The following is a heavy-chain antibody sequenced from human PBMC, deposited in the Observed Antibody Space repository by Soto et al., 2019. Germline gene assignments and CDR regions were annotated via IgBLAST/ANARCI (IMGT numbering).Heavy chain of an antibody. CDR3: ARVIMPLTPDWYIDL. CDR1: GGSISGGVHS. J-gene: IGHJ2*01. Sequence: SETLSLTCTVSGGSISGGVHSWSWIRQPPGKGLEWIGHIFDSGSTYYNPSLKSRLTISVDTSKNQFSLRLSSVTAADTAVYYCARVIMPLTPDWYIDLWCRATLVTLST. D-gene: IGHD2-15*01. CDR2: IFDSGST. V-gene: IGHV4-30-4*01.